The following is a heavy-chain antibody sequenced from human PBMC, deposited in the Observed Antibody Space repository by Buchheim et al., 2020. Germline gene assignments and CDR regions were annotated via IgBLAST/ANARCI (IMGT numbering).Heavy chain of an antibody. CDR2: ISYDGSNK. CDR1: GFTFSSYA. D-gene: IGHD3-3*01. V-gene: IGHV3-30*04. CDR3: ARDWANFWSGYSSSLDY. Sequence: QVQLVESGGGVVQPGRSLRLSCAASGFTFSSYAMHWVRQAPGKGLEWVAVISYDGSNKYYADSVKGRFTISRDNSKNTLYLQMNSLRAEDTAVYYCARDWANFWSGYSSSLDYWGQGTL. J-gene: IGHJ4*02.